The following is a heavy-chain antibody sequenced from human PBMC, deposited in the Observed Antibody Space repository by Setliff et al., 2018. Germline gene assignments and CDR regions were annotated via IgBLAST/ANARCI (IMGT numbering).Heavy chain of an antibody. V-gene: IGHV1-46*01. CDR2: IHTGGGSA. Sequence: ASVKVSCKTSGYSFTGYYMHWVLQAPVQGLEWMGIIHTGGGSASYAQKFQGRVTMTADTSTSTLYMELSSLRSEDTAIYYCAGPRGPYSASDAFDIWGQGTMVTVSS. CDR3: AGPRGPYSASDAFDI. CDR1: GYSFTGYY. J-gene: IGHJ3*02. D-gene: IGHD3-16*01.